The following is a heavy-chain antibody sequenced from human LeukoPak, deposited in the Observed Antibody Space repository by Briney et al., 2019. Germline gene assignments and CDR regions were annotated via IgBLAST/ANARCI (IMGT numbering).Heavy chain of an antibody. CDR2: ISYDGSNK. J-gene: IGHJ3*02. Sequence: KAGRSLRLSCAASGITFSSYAMHWVRQAPGKGLEWVAVISYDGSNKYYADSVKGRFTISRDNSKNTLYLQMNSLRAEDTAVYYCAKEERYYDSSGYPDAFDIWGQGTMVTVSS. D-gene: IGHD3-22*01. CDR3: AKEERYYDSSGYPDAFDI. CDR1: GITFSSYA. V-gene: IGHV3-30-3*01.